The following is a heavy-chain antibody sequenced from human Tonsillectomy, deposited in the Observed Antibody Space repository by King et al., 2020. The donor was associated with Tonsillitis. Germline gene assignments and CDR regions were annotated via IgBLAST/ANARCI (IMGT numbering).Heavy chain of an antibody. CDR1: GFIFSDHY. CDR2: IRNRANSHIT. Sequence: VQLVESGGGLVQPGGSLRLSCAASGFIFSDHYMNWVRQAPGKGLEWVGRIRNRANSHITEYAASVKGRFSISRDNSKNSLYLQMNRLKIEDTAMYFCGRGLPAALDPWGEGTLVTVAS. CDR3: GRGLPAALDP. J-gene: IGHJ5*02. V-gene: IGHV3-72*01. D-gene: IGHD2-21*01.